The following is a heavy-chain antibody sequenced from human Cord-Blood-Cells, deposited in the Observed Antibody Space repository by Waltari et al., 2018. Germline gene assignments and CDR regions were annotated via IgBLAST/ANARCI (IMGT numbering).Heavy chain of an antibody. J-gene: IGHJ4*02. Sequence: GSTNYNPSLKSRVTISVDTSKNQFSLKLSSVTAADTAVYYCARGRASPYIYGDYGYYFDYWGQGTLVTVSS. CDR2: GST. V-gene: IGHV4-59*09. CDR3: ARGRASPYIYGDYGYYFDY. D-gene: IGHD4-17*01.